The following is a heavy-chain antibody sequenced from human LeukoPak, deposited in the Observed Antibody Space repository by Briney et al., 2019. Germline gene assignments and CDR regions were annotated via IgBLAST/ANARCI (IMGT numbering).Heavy chain of an antibody. CDR3: ARTYDRPIDAFDI. V-gene: IGHV4-59*01. Sequence: KTSETLSLTCTVSGGSISSYYWSWIRQPPGKGLEWIGYIYYSGSTNYNPSLKSRVTISVDTSKNQFSLKLSSVTAADTAVYYCARTYDRPIDAFDIWGQGTMVTVSS. CDR2: IYYSGST. D-gene: IGHD3-22*01. J-gene: IGHJ3*02. CDR1: GGSISSYY.